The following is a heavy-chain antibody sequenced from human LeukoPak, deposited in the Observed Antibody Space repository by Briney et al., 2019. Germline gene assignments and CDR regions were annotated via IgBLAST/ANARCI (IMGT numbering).Heavy chain of an antibody. Sequence: GGSLRLSCAASGFTFSSFAMSWVRQAPGKGLEWVSNIAATTYYADSVKGRFTISRDNSKNTLYLQMNSLRADDTGVYYCAKDWNHCSGGSCYADYGGNLYYFDYWGQGTLVTVSS. J-gene: IGHJ4*02. CDR3: AKDWNHCSGGSCYADYGGNLYYFDY. V-gene: IGHV3-23*01. CDR2: IAATT. CDR1: GFTFSSFA. D-gene: IGHD2-15*01.